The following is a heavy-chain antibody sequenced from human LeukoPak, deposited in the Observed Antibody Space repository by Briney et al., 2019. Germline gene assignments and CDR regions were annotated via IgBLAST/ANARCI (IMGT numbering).Heavy chain of an antibody. CDR1: GGSISSGGYS. CDR2: IYHSRST. V-gene: IGHV4-30-2*01. Sequence: SQTLSLTCAVSGGSISSGGYSRRWIRQPPGKGREWIGNIYHSRSTYYNPSLNSRVTISVDRSKNQFSLKLSSVTAADTAVYYCARGDGYNSYYFDYWGQGTLVTVSS. D-gene: IGHD5-24*01. J-gene: IGHJ4*02. CDR3: ARGDGYNSYYFDY.